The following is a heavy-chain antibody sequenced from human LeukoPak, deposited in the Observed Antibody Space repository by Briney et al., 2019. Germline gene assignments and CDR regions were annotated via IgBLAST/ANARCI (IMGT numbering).Heavy chain of an antibody. V-gene: IGHV4-30-2*02. D-gene: IGHD6-19*01. Sequence: PSETLSLTCTVSGGSISSGGYYWSWIRQPPGKGLEWIGYIYHSGSTYYNPSLKSRVTISVDRSKNQFSLKLSSVTAADTAVYYCARGSGWYVYWGQGTLVTVSS. CDR1: GGSISSGGYY. J-gene: IGHJ4*02. CDR2: IYHSGST. CDR3: ARGSGWYVY.